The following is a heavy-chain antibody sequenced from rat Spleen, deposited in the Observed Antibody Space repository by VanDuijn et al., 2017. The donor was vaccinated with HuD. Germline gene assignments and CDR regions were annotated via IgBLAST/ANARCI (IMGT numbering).Heavy chain of an antibody. CDR2: ISSGGSTT. J-gene: IGHJ2*01. V-gene: IGHV5-7*01. Sequence: EVQLVESGGGLVQPGRSLKLSCAASGFSFSSFAMAWVRQAPKKGLEWVATISSGGSTTYYPDSVKGRFTISRDNAKGTLYLQMDSLRSEETATYYCAKRVWYYFDFWGQGVMVTVSS. CDR3: AKRVWYYFDF. CDR1: GFSFSSFA.